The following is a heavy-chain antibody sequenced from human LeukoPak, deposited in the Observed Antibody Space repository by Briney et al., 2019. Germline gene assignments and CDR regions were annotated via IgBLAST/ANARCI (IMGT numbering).Heavy chain of an antibody. CDR3: ARVGSSWYGDYYYYYMDV. CDR2: IYYSGSP. V-gene: IGHV4-59*01. J-gene: IGHJ6*03. D-gene: IGHD6-13*01. CDR1: GGSISSYY. Sequence: PSETLSLTCTVSGGSISSYYWSWIRQPPGKGLEWIGYIYYSGSPNYHPSLKSRVTISVDTSKNQFSLKLSSVTAADTAVYYCARVGSSWYGDYYYYYMDVWGKGTTVTVSS.